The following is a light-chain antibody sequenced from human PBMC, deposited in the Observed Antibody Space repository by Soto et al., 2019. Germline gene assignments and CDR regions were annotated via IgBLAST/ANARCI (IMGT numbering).Light chain of an antibody. CDR2: WAS. CDR1: QSVLDSPNNKNY. Sequence: DIVMTQSPDSLAVSRGERATINCKSIQSVLDSPNNKNYLAWYQQKPGQPPKLLISWASTRKSGGRGRFRGSGSGTGLTVTISSLEGGGVAVYYCQHGYNTPLTFGGGTKVDI. J-gene: IGKJ4*01. CDR3: QHGYNTPLT. V-gene: IGKV4-1*01.